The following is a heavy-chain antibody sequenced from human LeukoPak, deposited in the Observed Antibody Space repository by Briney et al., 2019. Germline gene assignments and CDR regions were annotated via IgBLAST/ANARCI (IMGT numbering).Heavy chain of an antibody. CDR1: GGSISSSGYY. CDR2: IYYSGST. CDR3: ARGPGYSSGWYNY. Sequence: PSETLSLTCTVSGGSISSSGYYWTWIRQHPGEGLEWIGYIYYSGSTYYNPSLKSRVTISVDTSKNQFSLKVSSVTAADTAVYYCARGPGYSSGWYNYWGQGTLVTVSS. D-gene: IGHD6-19*01. V-gene: IGHV4-31*03. J-gene: IGHJ4*02.